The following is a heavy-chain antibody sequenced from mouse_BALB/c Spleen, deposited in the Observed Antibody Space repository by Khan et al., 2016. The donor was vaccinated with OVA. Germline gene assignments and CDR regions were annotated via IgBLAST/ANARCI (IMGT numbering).Heavy chain of an antibody. CDR1: GYTFTNAG. D-gene: IGHD2-12*01. Sequence: QIQLVQSGPELKKPGETVRISCKASGYTFTNAGMQWVQKMPGKGLKWIGWINTHSGVPKYAEDFKGRFAFSLETSASTVYLQITNLKNEDTATYCCARGGAADYKNDGGAMDYWGQGTSVTVYS. J-gene: IGHJ4*01. CDR2: INTHSGVP. V-gene: IGHV9-4*02. CDR3: ARGGAADYKNDGGAMDY.